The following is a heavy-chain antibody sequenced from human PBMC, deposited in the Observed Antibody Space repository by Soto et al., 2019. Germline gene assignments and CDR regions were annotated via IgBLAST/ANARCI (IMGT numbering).Heavy chain of an antibody. V-gene: IGHV3-30*18. Sequence: VQLVESGGGLVQPGGSLRLSCAASGFTFSSYGMHWVRQAPGKGLEWVAVISYDGSNKYYADSVKGRFTISRDNSKNTLYLQMNSLRAEDTAVYYCAKGVTIFGVVGYFDYWGQGSLVTVSS. CDR1: GFTFSSYG. D-gene: IGHD3-3*01. CDR3: AKGVTIFGVVGYFDY. CDR2: ISYDGSNK. J-gene: IGHJ4*02.